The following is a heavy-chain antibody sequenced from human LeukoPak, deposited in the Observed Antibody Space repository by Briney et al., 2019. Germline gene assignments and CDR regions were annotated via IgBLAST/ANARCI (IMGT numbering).Heavy chain of an antibody. J-gene: IGHJ3*02. CDR1: GYTFTGHY. V-gene: IGHV1-2*02. CDR2: INPNSGGT. D-gene: IGHD3-10*01. Sequence: ASVKVSCKASGYTFTGHYMHWVRQAPGQELEWMGWINPNSGGTNYAQKFQGRVTMTRDTSISTAYMELSRLRSDDTAVYYCARVWFGELLYAFDIWGQGTMVTVSS. CDR3: ARVWFGELLYAFDI.